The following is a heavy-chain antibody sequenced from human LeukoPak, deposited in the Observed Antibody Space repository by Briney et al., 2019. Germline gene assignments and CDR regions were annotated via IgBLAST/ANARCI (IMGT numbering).Heavy chain of an antibody. J-gene: IGHJ3*02. CDR2: IRYDGSNK. CDR1: GFTFSSYG. D-gene: IGHD6-13*01. CDR3: AKVRISSSWFDAFDI. V-gene: IGHV3-30*02. Sequence: GGSLRLSCAASGFTFSSYGMHWVRQAPGKGLEWVAFIRYDGSNKYYADSVKGRFTISRDNSKNTLYLQMNSLRAEDTAVYYCAKVRISSSWFDAFDIWGQGTMVTVSS.